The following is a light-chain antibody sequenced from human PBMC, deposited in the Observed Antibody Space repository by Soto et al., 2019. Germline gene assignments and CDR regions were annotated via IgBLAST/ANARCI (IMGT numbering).Light chain of an antibody. CDR2: SES. CDR3: QKYNSAPLT. J-gene: IGKJ4*01. Sequence: DIQMTQSPSSLSASVGDRVTITCRASQVITNFLAWYQQRPGKVPRLLIYSESTLQSGVPSRFSGSGSGTEFTLTISSLQPEDVATYYCQKYNSAPLTFGGGTKVEIK. V-gene: IGKV1-27*01. CDR1: QVITNF.